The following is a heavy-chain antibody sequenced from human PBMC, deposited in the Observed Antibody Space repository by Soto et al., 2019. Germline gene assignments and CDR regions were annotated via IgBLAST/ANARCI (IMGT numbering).Heavy chain of an antibody. CDR2: ISYDGSNK. J-gene: IGHJ4*02. Sequence: QVQLVESGGGVVQPGRSLRLSCAASGFTFSSCAMHWVRQAPGKGLEWVAVISYDGSNKYYADSVKGRFTVSRDNSKNTLYLQVNSLRAEDTAVYYCARDKRDLRFLEWSYYFDYWGQGTLSPSPQ. V-gene: IGHV3-30-3*01. D-gene: IGHD3-3*01. CDR1: GFTFSSCA. CDR3: ARDKRDLRFLEWSYYFDY.